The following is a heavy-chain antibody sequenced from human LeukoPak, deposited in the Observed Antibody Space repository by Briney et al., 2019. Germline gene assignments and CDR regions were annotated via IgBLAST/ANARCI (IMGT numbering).Heavy chain of an antibody. CDR3: ARGLSVAGDIDY. D-gene: IGHD6-19*01. CDR2: ISYDGSNK. J-gene: IGHJ4*02. Sequence: GGSLRLSCAAFGFTFSSYAMHWVRQVPGKGLEWVAVISYDGSNKYYADSVKGRFTISRDNSKNTLYLQMNSLRAEDTAVYYCARGLSVAGDIDYWGQGTLVTVSS. V-gene: IGHV3-30-3*01. CDR1: GFTFSSYA.